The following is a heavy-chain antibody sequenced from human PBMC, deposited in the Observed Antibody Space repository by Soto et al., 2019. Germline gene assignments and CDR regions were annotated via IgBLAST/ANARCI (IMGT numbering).Heavy chain of an antibody. V-gene: IGHV6-1*01. J-gene: IGHJ4*02. CDR1: GDSVSSNSAA. CDR2: TYYRYKWYN. Sequence: SQTLSLTCAISGDSVSSNSAAWNWMRQSLSRGLEWLGRTYYRYKWYNDYAVSVKSRITINPDTSKNQFSLQLNSVTPEDTAVYYCAREGITGTLGGFDYWGQGTLVTVSS. CDR3: AREGITGTLGGFDY. D-gene: IGHD1-20*01.